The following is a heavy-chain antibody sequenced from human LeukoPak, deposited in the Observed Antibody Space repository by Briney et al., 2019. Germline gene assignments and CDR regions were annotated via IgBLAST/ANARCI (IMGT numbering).Heavy chain of an antibody. Sequence: PSETLSLTCTVSGGSISSYYWSWIRQPPGKGLEWIGYIYYSGSTNYNPSLKSRVTISVDTSKNQFSLKLSSVTAADTAVYYCARGYDFWSGYRDYYMDVWGKGTTVTVSS. V-gene: IGHV4-59*01. D-gene: IGHD3-3*01. CDR1: GGSISSYY. CDR3: ARGYDFWSGYRDYYMDV. CDR2: IYYSGST. J-gene: IGHJ6*03.